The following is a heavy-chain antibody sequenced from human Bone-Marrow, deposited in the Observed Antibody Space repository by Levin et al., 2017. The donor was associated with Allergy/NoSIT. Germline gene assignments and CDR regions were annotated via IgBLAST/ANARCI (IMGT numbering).Heavy chain of an antibody. V-gene: IGHV4-31*03. D-gene: IGHD3-10*01. CDR1: GGSFTSGGYY. CDR3: TRDSVAYWFDP. CDR2: IHYSGST. Sequence: PSETLSLTCTVSGGSFTSGGYYWTWIRQHPGKGLEWIGYIHYSGSTYYNPSLKSRVAMFVDTPQSQFSLRLNSVTAADTAVYYCTRDSVAYWFDPWGQGILVTVSS. J-gene: IGHJ5*02.